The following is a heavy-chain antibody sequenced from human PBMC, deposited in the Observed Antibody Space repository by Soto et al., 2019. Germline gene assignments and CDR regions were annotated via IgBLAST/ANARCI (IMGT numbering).Heavy chain of an antibody. Sequence: PSETLSLTCAVYGGSFSGYYWSWIRQPPGKGLEWIGEINHSGSTNYNPSLKSRVTISVDTSKNQFSLKLSSVTAADTAVYYCARIGSLLNYYYYGMDVRGQGTTVTVSS. D-gene: IGHD4-17*01. V-gene: IGHV4-34*01. CDR3: ARIGSLLNYYYYGMDV. CDR2: INHSGST. CDR1: GGSFSGYY. J-gene: IGHJ6*02.